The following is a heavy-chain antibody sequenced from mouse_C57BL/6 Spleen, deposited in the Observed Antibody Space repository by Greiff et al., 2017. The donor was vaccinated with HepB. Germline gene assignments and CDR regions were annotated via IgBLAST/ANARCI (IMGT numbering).Heavy chain of an antibody. J-gene: IGHJ4*01. CDR1: GFTFSDFY. CDR3: ARDARRTGGAMDY. Sequence: EVKLVESGGGLVQSGRSLRLSCATSGFTFSDFYMEWVRQAPGKGLEWIAASRNKANDYTTEYSASVKGRFIVSRDTSQSILYLQMNALRAEDTAMYYCARDARRTGGAMDYWGQGTSVTVSS. CDR2: SRNKANDYTT. V-gene: IGHV7-1*01.